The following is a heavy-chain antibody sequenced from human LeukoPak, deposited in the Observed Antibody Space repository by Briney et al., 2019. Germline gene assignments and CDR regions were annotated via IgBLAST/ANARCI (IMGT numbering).Heavy chain of an antibody. CDR1: GFTFSGYW. CDR2: IDNDGHGI. CDR3: AKVVTVAGFGFDY. Sequence: PGGSLRLSCVTSGFTFSGYWMHWVRQGPEKGLELVSRIDNDGHGIIYADSVKGRFTTSRDNVKNTLYLQMNSLRAEDTAVYYCAKVVTVAGFGFDYWGQGTLVTVSS. D-gene: IGHD3-16*01. V-gene: IGHV3-74*01. J-gene: IGHJ4*02.